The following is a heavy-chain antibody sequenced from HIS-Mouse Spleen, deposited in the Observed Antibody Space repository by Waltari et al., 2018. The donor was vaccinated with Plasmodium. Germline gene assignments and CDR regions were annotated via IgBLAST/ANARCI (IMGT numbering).Heavy chain of an antibody. J-gene: IGHJ4*02. D-gene: IGHD2-15*01. V-gene: IGHV4-34*01. Sequence: QVPLQQWGAGLLKPSETLSLTCAVYGGSFSVYYWSCIRQPPGKGLEWIGAINHSGRTNYNPSLKSRVTISVDTSKNQFALKLSSVTAADTAVYYCARLVVVASKDSYWGQGTLVTVSS. CDR3: ARLVVVASKDSY. CDR2: INHSGRT. CDR1: GGSFSVYY.